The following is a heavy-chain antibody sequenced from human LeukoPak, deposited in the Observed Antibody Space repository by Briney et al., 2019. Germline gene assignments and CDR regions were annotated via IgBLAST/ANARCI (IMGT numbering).Heavy chain of an antibody. CDR1: GGSFSGYY. CDR3: ARGVGLYYDFWSGYYAFDY. D-gene: IGHD3-3*01. CDR2: INHSGST. V-gene: IGHV4-34*01. J-gene: IGHJ4*02. Sequence: SETLSLTCAVYGGSFSGYYWSWIRQPPGKGLEWIGEINHSGSTNYNPSLKSRVTISVDTSKSQFSLKLSSVTAADTAVYYCARGVGLYYDFWSGYYAFDYWGQGTLVTVSS.